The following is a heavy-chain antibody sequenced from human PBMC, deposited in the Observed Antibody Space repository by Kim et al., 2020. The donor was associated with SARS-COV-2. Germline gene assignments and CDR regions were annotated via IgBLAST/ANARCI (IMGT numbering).Heavy chain of an antibody. CDR2: ISGDGYST. J-gene: IGHJ6*02. V-gene: IGHV3-43*02. D-gene: IGHD1-26*01. CDR1: GFTFDDYA. Sequence: GGSLRLSCAASGFTFDDYAMHWVRQAPGQGLAWVSLISGDGYSTYYADSVKVRFTISRDNSKNSLYLQMNSLRTEDTDLYYCAKDIVAADYYGMDVWGQGTAVTVSS. CDR3: AKDIVAADYYGMDV.